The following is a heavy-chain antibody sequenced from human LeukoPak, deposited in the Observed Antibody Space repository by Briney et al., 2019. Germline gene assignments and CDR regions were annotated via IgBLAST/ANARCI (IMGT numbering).Heavy chain of an antibody. CDR1: GYTFTGYY. CDR2: INPNSGGT. J-gene: IGHJ4*02. V-gene: IGHV1-2*02. Sequence: ASVRVSCKASGYTFTGYYMHWVRQAPGQGLEWMGWINPNSGGTNYAQKFQGRVTMTRDTSISTAYMELSRLRSDDTAVYYCARDGVHCSSTSCYLSDYWGQGTLVTVSS. CDR3: ARDGVHCSSTSCYLSDY. D-gene: IGHD2-2*01.